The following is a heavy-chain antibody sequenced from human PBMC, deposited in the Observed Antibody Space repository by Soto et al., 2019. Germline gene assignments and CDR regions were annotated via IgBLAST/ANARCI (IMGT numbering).Heavy chain of an antibody. Sequence: SSETLSLTCTVSGDSISSGNHYWSWIRQPPGKGLEWIGYIFYSGTAYYNPSLKSRLTISVDTSKNQFSLKLSSVTAADTAVYYCARTDYGTAYFDPRGQGSLVTVSS. V-gene: IGHV4-30-4*01. CDR1: GDSISSGNHY. D-gene: IGHD3-10*01. J-gene: IGHJ5*02. CDR2: IFYSGTA. CDR3: ARTDYGTAYFDP.